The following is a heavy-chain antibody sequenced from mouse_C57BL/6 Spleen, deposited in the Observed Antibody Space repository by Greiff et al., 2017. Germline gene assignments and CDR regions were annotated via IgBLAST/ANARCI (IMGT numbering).Heavy chain of an antibody. CDR3: AREGTGDYYAMDY. D-gene: IGHD4-1*01. Sequence: QVQLKQPGAELVRPGTSVKLSCKASGYTFTSYWMHWVKQRPGQGLEWIGVIDPSDSYTNYNQKFKGKATLTVDTSSSTAYMQLSSLTSEDSAVYYCAREGTGDYYAMDYWGQGTSVTVSS. V-gene: IGHV1-59*01. CDR1: GYTFTSYW. CDR2: IDPSDSYT. J-gene: IGHJ4*01.